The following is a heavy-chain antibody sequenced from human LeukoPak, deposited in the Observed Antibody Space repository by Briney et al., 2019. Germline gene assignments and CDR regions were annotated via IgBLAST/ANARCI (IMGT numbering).Heavy chain of an antibody. CDR1: GFTFSSYE. J-gene: IGHJ6*04. V-gene: IGHV3-48*03. Sequence: GGSLRLSCAASGFTFSSYEMNWVRQAPGKGLEWVSYISSSGSTIYYADSVKGRFTISRDNAKNSLYLQMNSLRAEDTAVYYCAELGITMIGGVWGKWTTVTISS. D-gene: IGHD3-10*02. CDR3: AELGITMIGGV. CDR2: ISSSGSTI.